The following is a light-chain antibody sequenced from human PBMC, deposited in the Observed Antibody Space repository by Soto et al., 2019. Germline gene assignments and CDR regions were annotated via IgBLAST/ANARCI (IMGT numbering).Light chain of an antibody. CDR3: QQYGSF. Sequence: EIVLTQSPGTLSLSPGERATLSCRASQSVSSSYLAWYQQKPGQAPRLLIYGASSRATGIPDGFSGSGSGTDFTLTISRLEPEDFAVYYCQQYGSFFGGGTKVEIK. CDR1: QSVSSSY. V-gene: IGKV3-20*01. J-gene: IGKJ4*01. CDR2: GAS.